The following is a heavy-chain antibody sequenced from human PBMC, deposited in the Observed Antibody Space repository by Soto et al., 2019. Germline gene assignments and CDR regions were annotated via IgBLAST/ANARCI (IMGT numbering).Heavy chain of an antibody. J-gene: IGHJ5*02. V-gene: IGHV1-69*02. CDR2: IIPILGIA. D-gene: IGHD2-21*02. CDR1: GGTFSSYT. CDR3: AYCGGDCYRYNWFDP. Sequence: VASVKVSCKASGGTFSSYTISWVRQAPGQGLEWMGRIIPILGIANYAQKFQGRVTITADKSTSTAYMELSSLRSEDTAVYYCAYCGGDCYRYNWFDPWGQGTLVTVSS.